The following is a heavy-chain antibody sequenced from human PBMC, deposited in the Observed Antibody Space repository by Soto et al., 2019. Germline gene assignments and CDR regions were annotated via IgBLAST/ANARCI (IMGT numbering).Heavy chain of an antibody. V-gene: IGHV3-15*01. J-gene: IGHJ5*02. CDR2: IKSKTDGGTT. CDR1: GFTVSSNY. CDR3: TTVSMVINA. D-gene: IGHD2-8*01. Sequence: GGSLRLPCAASGFTVSSNYMSWVRQAPGKGLEWVGRIKSKTDGGTTDFAAPVKDRFTISRDDSKNTLYLQMKSLKTEDTAVYYCTTVSMVINAWGQGTLVTVSS.